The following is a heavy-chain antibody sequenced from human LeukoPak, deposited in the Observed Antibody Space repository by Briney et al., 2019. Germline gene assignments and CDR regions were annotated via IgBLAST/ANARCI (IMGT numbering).Heavy chain of an antibody. CDR2: ISTYTGRA. CDR3: ARADGSNTGTNGFDV. CDR1: GYRFKVYD. J-gene: IGHJ3*01. Sequence: ALVKVSCKTSGYRFKVYDILWVRQAPGHGLDYVGWISTYTGRARYAQKFQGRVSVIIDTSTSTAYLELTNLTSSDTGLYYCARADGSNTGTNGFDVWGLGTMVTVAS. V-gene: IGHV1-18*01. D-gene: IGHD4-11*01.